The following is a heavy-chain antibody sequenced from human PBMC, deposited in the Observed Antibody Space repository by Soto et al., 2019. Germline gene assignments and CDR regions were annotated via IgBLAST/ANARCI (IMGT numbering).Heavy chain of an antibody. CDR1: GGSISSGGYY. V-gene: IGHV4-31*03. CDR3: ARVRTTLVPMVRGVIPLGVDY. J-gene: IGHJ4*02. D-gene: IGHD3-10*01. Sequence: SETLSLTCTVSGGSISSGGYYWSWIRQHPGKGLEWIGYIYYSGSTYYNPSLKSRVTISVDTSKNQFSLKLRSVTAADTAVYYCARVRTTLVPMVRGVIPLGVDYWGQGTLVTVS. CDR2: IYYSGST.